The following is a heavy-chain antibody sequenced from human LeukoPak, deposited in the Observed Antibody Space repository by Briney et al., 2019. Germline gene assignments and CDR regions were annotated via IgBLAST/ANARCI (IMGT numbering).Heavy chain of an antibody. CDR2: IKRDGSEK. V-gene: IGHV3-7*01. CDR1: GLTFSSYW. CDR3: ARDWDYYYGMDV. D-gene: IGHD3-16*01. J-gene: IGHJ6*02. Sequence: RTGGSLRLSCAASGLTFSSYWMSWVRQAPGKGLEWVANIKRDGSEKYYVDSVKGRFTISRDNAKNSLYLQMNSLRAEDTAVYYCARDWDYYYGMDVWGQGTTVTVSS.